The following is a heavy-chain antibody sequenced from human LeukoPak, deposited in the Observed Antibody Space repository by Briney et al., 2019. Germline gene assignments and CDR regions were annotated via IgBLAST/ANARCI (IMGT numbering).Heavy chain of an antibody. CDR3: VLGTSGYYYTGFDF. CDR1: GVTFSSYA. V-gene: IGHV3-23*01. D-gene: IGHD3-22*01. CDR2: VSGSGGST. Sequence: GGSLRLSCTASGVTFSSYAMNWVRQAPGKGLEWVSGVSGSGGSTYYLDSVKGRFTISRDNSKNTLYLQMNSLRAEDTAIYYCVLGTSGYYYTGFDFWGQGTRVTVSS. J-gene: IGHJ4*02.